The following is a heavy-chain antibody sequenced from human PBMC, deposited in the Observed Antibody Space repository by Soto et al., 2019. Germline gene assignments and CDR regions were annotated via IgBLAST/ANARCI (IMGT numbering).Heavy chain of an antibody. CDR3: ARAAICSGGSCYRNWFDP. V-gene: IGHV1-69*06. D-gene: IGHD2-15*01. Sequence: ASVKVSCKGSGGTFSSYSISWVLQAPGQGLEWMGGIIPIFGTANYAQKFQGRVTITADKSTSTAYMELSSLRSEDTAVYYCARAAICSGGSCYRNWFDPWGQGTLVTVSS. J-gene: IGHJ5*02. CDR1: GGTFSSYS. CDR2: IIPIFGTA.